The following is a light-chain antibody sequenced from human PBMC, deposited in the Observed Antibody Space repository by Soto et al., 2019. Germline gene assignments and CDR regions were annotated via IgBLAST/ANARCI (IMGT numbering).Light chain of an antibody. CDR3: QSYDSSLSGSWV. CDR1: GSNIGAGYD. J-gene: IGLJ3*02. Sequence: QSVLTQPPSVSGAPGQRVAISCTESGSNIGAGYDVQWYQQLPGTAPKLLIYGNINRPSGVPDRFSGSKSGTSASLAITGLQAEDEAVYYCQSYDSSLSGSWVFGGGTKLTVL. V-gene: IGLV1-40*01. CDR2: GNI.